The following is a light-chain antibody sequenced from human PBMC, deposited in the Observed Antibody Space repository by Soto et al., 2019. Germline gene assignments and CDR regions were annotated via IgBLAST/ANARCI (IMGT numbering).Light chain of an antibody. V-gene: IGLV2-11*01. CDR1: SSNVGVYNY. CDR3: CSYAGSDTPYV. J-gene: IGLJ1*01. Sequence: QSVLTQPRSVSGSPGQSVTISCTRTSSNVGVYNYVSWYQQHPGKAPRLLIYDVTKRPSGVPDRFSGSKSGNTASLTISGLQAEDEANYYCCSYAGSDTPYVFGTGTKLTVL. CDR2: DVT.